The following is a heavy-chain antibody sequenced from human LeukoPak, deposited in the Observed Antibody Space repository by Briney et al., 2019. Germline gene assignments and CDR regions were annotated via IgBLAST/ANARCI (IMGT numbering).Heavy chain of an antibody. D-gene: IGHD3-9*01. J-gene: IGHJ3*02. V-gene: IGHV1-2*02. Sequence: GASVKVSCTASVYTFTGYYMHWVRQAPGQGLEWMGWINPNSGGTTYAQKFQGRVTMTRDTSISTAYMELSRLRSGDTAVYYCARDYQYYDILTAPLDAFDIWGQGTVVTVSP. CDR1: VYTFTGYY. CDR3: ARDYQYYDILTAPLDAFDI. CDR2: INPNSGGT.